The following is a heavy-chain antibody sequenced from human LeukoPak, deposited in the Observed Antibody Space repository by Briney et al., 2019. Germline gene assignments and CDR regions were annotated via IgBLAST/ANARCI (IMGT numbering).Heavy chain of an antibody. J-gene: IGHJ4*02. Sequence: PSETLSLTCAVYGGSFSGYYCSWIRQPPGKGLEWIGEINHSGSTNYNPSLKSRVTISVDTSKNQFSLKLSSVTAADTAVYYCARGGQQQLTRHFDYWGQGTLVTVSS. CDR1: GGSFSGYY. CDR3: ARGGQQQLTRHFDY. V-gene: IGHV4-34*01. D-gene: IGHD6-13*01. CDR2: INHSGST.